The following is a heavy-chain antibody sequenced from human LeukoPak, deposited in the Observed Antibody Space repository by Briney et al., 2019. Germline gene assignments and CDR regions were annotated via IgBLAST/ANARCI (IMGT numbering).Heavy chain of an antibody. D-gene: IGHD3-3*01. CDR1: DLTFSNYE. V-gene: IGHV3-48*03. Sequence: GGSLRLSSTSSDLTFSNYEMHWVRQAPGKGLDWVSYISSSSSTIYYADSVEGRFTISRDNAKNSLYLQMNSLRAEDTAIYYCARGRYDFWSGPRAYYFDYWGQGTLVTVSS. CDR2: ISSSSSTI. CDR3: ARGRYDFWSGPRAYYFDY. J-gene: IGHJ4*01.